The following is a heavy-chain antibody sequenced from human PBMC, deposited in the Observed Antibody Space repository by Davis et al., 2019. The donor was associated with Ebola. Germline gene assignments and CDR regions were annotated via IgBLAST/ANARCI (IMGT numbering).Heavy chain of an antibody. Sequence: AASVKVSCKASGYTFTSYAMHWVRQAPGQRLEWMGWINAGNGNTKYSQKFQGRVTITRDTSTTTAYMELRSLSSDDTAVYYCARFRGLELMTFDFWGQGTLVTVSS. D-gene: IGHD1-7*01. V-gene: IGHV1-3*01. CDR2: INAGNGNT. CDR3: ARFRGLELMTFDF. J-gene: IGHJ4*02. CDR1: GYTFTSYA.